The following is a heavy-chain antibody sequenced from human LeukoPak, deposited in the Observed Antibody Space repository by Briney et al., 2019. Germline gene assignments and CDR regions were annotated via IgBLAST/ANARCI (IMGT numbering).Heavy chain of an antibody. CDR3: ARDRPITVSGVVILP. CDR1: GFTFSSYW. Sequence: GGSLRLSCAASGFTFSSYWMTWVRQAPGKGLEWVANINEDGSERNYVDSVKGRFTISRDNAKNSVYLQMNSLRGDDTAVYYCARDRPITVSGVVILPWGQGTLVTVSS. V-gene: IGHV3-7*01. J-gene: IGHJ5*02. D-gene: IGHD3-3*01. CDR2: INEDGSER.